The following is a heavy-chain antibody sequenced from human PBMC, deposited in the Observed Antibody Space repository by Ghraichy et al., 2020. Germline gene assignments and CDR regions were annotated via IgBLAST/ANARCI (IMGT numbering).Heavy chain of an antibody. V-gene: IGHV3-66*01. J-gene: IGHJ6*02. D-gene: IGHD4-11*01. CDR3: ARDWMTTVTLSYGMDV. CDR2: IYSGGSA. CDR1: GFTVSSNY. Sequence: GGSLRLSCAASGFTVSSNYMSWVRQAPGKGLEWVSVIYSGGSAYYADSVNGRFTISRDNSKNTLYLQMNSLRAEDTAVYYCARDWMTTVTLSYGMDVWGQGTTVTVSS.